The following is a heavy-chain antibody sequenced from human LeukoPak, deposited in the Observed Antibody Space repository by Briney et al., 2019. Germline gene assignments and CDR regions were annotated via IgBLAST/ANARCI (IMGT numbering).Heavy chain of an antibody. J-gene: IGHJ6*03. V-gene: IGHV4-59*12. CDR2: IYYSGST. CDR1: GGSISSYY. D-gene: IGHD3-22*01. CDR3: ARDGMGYYDSSGYYYGIYYYYYMDV. Sequence: SETLSLTCTVSGGSISSYYWSWIRQPPGKGLEWIGYIYYSGSTNYNPSLKSRVTISVDTSKNQFSRKLSSVTAADTAVYYCARDGMGYYDSSGYYYGIYYYYYMDVWGKGTTVTVSS.